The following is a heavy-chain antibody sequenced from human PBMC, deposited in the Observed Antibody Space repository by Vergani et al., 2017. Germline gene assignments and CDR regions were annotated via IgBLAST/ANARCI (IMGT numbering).Heavy chain of an antibody. Sequence: QVQLVQSGAEVKKPGASVKVSCKASGYTFTSYGISWVRQAPGQGLEWMGWISAYNGNTNYAQKLQGRVTMTTDTSTSTAYMELRSLRSDDTAVYYCARGRAAGGITMFGVVIKESPNWFDPWGQGTLVTVSS. CDR3: ARGRAAGGITMFGVVIKESPNWFDP. CDR2: ISAYNGNT. V-gene: IGHV1-18*01. D-gene: IGHD3-3*01. CDR1: GYTFTSYG. J-gene: IGHJ5*02.